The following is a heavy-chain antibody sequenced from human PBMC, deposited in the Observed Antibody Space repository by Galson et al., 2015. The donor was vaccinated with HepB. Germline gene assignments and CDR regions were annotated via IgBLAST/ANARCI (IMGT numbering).Heavy chain of an antibody. CDR1: GDSINSGDYY. J-gene: IGHJ4*02. V-gene: IGHV4-31*03. CDR3: ARASPFYNFWTTHYFDF. D-gene: IGHD3-3*01. Sequence: TLSLTCTVSGDSINSGDYYWTWIRQRPGKGLEWVGFIHYRGSTYYTPSLKSRLNMSVDRSKNHFSLKVNSVTAADTAVYYCARASPFYNFWTTHYFDFWGQGILVAVSS. CDR2: IHYRGST.